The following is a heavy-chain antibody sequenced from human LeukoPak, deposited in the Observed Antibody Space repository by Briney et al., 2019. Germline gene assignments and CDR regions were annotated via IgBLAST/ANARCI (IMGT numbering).Heavy chain of an antibody. Sequence: GGSLRLSCAASGFTFSSYAMSWVRQAPGKGLEWVSAISGSGGSTYYADSVKGRFTISRGNSKNTLYLQMNSLRAEDTAVYYCAKDRYYYGSGSYSPFDYWGQGTLVTVSS. CDR3: AKDRYYYGSGSYSPFDY. J-gene: IGHJ4*02. V-gene: IGHV3-23*01. D-gene: IGHD3-10*01. CDR2: ISGSGGST. CDR1: GFTFSSYA.